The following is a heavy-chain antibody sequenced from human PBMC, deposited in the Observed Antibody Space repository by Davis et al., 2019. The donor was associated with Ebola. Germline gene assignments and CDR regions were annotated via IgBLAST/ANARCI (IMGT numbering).Heavy chain of an antibody. J-gene: IGHJ5*02. CDR1: ACTFTNYA. CDR2: IIPVVDTK. V-gene: IGHV1-69*04. Sequence: AASVTVSCKTSACTFTNYAVNWVRQAPGQGLEWMGRIIPVVDTKDYAQKFQGRVTLTADKATNTAYMELSGLRFDDTAVYYCARGKWFDPWGQGTLVSVTS. CDR3: ARGKWFDP.